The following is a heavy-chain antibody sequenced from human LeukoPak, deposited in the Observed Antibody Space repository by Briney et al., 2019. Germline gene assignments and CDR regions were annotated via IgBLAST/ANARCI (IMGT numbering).Heavy chain of an antibody. Sequence: GRSLRLSCAASGFTFSSYAMHWVRQAPGKGLEWVAVISYDGSNKYYVDSVKGRFTISRDNSKNTLYLQMNSLRAEDTAVYYCARDRGSGYYYENPDYWGQGTLVTVSS. V-gene: IGHV3-30-3*01. J-gene: IGHJ4*02. D-gene: IGHD3-22*01. CDR3: ARDRGSGYYYENPDY. CDR2: ISYDGSNK. CDR1: GFTFSSYA.